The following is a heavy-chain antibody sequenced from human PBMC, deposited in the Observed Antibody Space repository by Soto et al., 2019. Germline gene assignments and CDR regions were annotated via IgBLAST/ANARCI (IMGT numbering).Heavy chain of an antibody. CDR3: ARAVAVAADFDY. D-gene: IGHD6-19*01. Sequence: QVQLVQSGAEEKKPGASVKVSCKASGYTFTGYAMHWVRQAPGQRLEWMGWINAGNGNTKYSQKLQGRVTINRDTSASTAYMELSSLRSEDTAVYYCARAVAVAADFDYWGQGTLVTVSS. J-gene: IGHJ4*02. CDR2: INAGNGNT. CDR1: GYTFTGYA. V-gene: IGHV1-3*05.